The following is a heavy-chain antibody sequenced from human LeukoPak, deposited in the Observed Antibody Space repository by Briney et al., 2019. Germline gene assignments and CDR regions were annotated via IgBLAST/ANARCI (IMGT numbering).Heavy chain of an antibody. V-gene: IGHV4-39*01. CDR3: ARSTYYDILTEGGNWFDP. CDR1: GGSISSSSYY. CDR2: IYYSGST. J-gene: IGHJ5*02. D-gene: IGHD3-9*01. Sequence: SETLSLTCTVSGGSISSSSYYWGWIRQPPGKGLEWIGSIYYSGSTYYNPSLKSRVTISVDTSKNQFSLKLSSVTAADTAVYYCARSTYYDILTEGGNWFDPWGQGTLVTVSS.